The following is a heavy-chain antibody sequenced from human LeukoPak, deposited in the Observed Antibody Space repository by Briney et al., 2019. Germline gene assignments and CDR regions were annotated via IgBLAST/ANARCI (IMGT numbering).Heavy chain of an antibody. CDR2: IIPIFATA. V-gene: IGHV1-69*06. J-gene: IGHJ6*03. Sequence: SVKVSCKASGGTFSSYAFSWVRQAPGQGLEWMGGIIPIFATADYAQKFQGRVTITADTSTGTAYMELSSLRSEDTAVYYCAKVEGLERRYVVGYYYMDVWGKGTTVTVSS. CDR1: GGTFSSYA. D-gene: IGHD1-1*01. CDR3: AKVEGLERRYVVGYYYMDV.